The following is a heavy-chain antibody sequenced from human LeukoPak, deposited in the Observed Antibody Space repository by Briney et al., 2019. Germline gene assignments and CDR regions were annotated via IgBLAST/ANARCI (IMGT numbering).Heavy chain of an antibody. V-gene: IGHV1-69*04. J-gene: IGHJ4*02. CDR2: IIPILGIA. Sequence: SVKVSCKASGGTFSSYAISWVRQAPGQGLEWMGRIIPILGIANYAQKFQGRVTITADESTSTAYMELSSLRSEDTAVYYCARVLYYYDSSGLDYWGQGTLVTVSS. CDR3: ARVLYYYDSSGLDY. D-gene: IGHD3-22*01. CDR1: GGTFSSYA.